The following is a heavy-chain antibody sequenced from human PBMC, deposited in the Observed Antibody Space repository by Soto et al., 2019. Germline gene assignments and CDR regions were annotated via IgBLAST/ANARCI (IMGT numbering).Heavy chain of an antibody. CDR3: AREGYYGSGSYLFDY. CDR2: IYHSGTT. V-gene: IGHV4-4*02. J-gene: IGHJ4*02. D-gene: IGHD3-10*01. CDR1: GGSISSNDW. Sequence: SETLSLTCAVSGGSISSNDWWSWVRQPPGKGLEWIGEIYHSGTTNYNPSLQSRVTISMDKSKNQFSLKLNSVTAADTAVYYCAREGYYGSGSYLFDYWGQGTLVTVSS.